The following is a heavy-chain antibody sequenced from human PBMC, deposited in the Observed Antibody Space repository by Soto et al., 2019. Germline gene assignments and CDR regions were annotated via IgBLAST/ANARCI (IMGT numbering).Heavy chain of an antibody. Sequence: GGSLRLSCAASGFTFSSYAMSWVRQAPGKGLEWVSAISGSGSSTYYADSVKGRFTISRDNSKNTLYLQMNSLRAEDTAVYYCAKFLAYCGGDCYSAFDIWGQGTMVTVSS. CDR1: GFTFSSYA. V-gene: IGHV3-23*01. CDR3: AKFLAYCGGDCYSAFDI. CDR2: ISGSGSST. D-gene: IGHD2-21*02. J-gene: IGHJ3*02.